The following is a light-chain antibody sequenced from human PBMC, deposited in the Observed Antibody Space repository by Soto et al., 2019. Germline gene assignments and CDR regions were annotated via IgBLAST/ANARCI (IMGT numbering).Light chain of an antibody. CDR3: RQALQTPLT. CDR1: QSLLHSNGYNC. V-gene: IGKV2-28*01. J-gene: IGKJ4*01. CDR2: FGS. Sequence: DIVMTQSPLSLPVTPGEPASISCRSSQSLLHSNGYNCLDWYVQKPGQSPQLLLYFGSNRASGVHDRFSGSGSGTDFTLKISRVEADDVGLFYCRQALQTPLTFGGGTKVEIK.